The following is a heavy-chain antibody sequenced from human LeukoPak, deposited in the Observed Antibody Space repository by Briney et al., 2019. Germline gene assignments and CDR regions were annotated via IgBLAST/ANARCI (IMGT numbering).Heavy chain of an antibody. CDR1: GGSISSYY. D-gene: IGHD6-13*01. Sequence: PSETLSLTCTVSGGSISSYYWGWIRQPPGKGLEWIGYIYTSGSTNYNPSLKSRVTISVDTSKNQFSLKLSSVTAADTAVYYCARRIAAAAHFDYWGQGTLVTVSS. V-gene: IGHV4-4*09. CDR3: ARRIAAAAHFDY. J-gene: IGHJ4*02. CDR2: IYTSGST.